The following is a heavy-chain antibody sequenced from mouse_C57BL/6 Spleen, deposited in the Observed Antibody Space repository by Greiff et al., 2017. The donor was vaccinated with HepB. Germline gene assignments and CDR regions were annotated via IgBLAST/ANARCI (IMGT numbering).Heavy chain of an antibody. CDR3: ARWGSSYYGSSLDY. CDR1: GFNIKNTY. Sequence: EVQRVESVAELVRPGASVKLSCTASGFNIKNTYMHWVKQRPEQGLEWIGRIDPANGNTKYAPKFQGKAIITADTSSNTAYLQLSSLTSEDTAIYYCARWGSSYYGSSLDYWGQGTTLTVSS. CDR2: IDPANGNT. D-gene: IGHD1-1*01. J-gene: IGHJ2*01. V-gene: IGHV14-3*01.